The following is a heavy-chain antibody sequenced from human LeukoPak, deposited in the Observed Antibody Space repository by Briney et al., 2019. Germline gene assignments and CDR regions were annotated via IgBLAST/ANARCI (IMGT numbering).Heavy chain of an antibody. D-gene: IGHD3-16*02. CDR1: GGSFSGYY. Sequence: PSETLSLTCAVYGGSFSGYYWSWIREPPGKGLEWIGEINHSGSTNYNPSLKSRVTISVDTSKNRFSLKLSSVTAADTAVYYCARVAWGSYRPFDYWGQGTLVTVSS. J-gene: IGHJ4*02. CDR3: ARVAWGSYRPFDY. CDR2: INHSGST. V-gene: IGHV4-34*01.